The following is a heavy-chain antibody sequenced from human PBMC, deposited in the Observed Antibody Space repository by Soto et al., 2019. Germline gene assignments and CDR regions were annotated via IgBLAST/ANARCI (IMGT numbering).Heavy chain of an antibody. CDR3: AKVPASLKTFDY. J-gene: IGHJ4*02. CDR1: GVTFGNYA. Sequence: EVQLLDSGGGLAQPGGSLRLSCAASGVTFGNYAMNWVRQAPGKGLEWVSTVSGNGAVTYYADSVKGRFTISRDNSRSTLYLQMNNLRAEDTAIYFCAKVPASLKTFDYWGQGTLVTVSS. CDR2: VSGNGAVT. V-gene: IGHV3-23*01. D-gene: IGHD2-2*01.